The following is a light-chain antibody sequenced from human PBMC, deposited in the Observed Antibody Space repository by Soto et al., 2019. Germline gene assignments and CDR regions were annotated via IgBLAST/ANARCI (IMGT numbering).Light chain of an antibody. Sequence: QSALTQPASVSGSPGQSITISCTGTSGDIGSYNRVSWYQQHPGKAPKLIIYEVTDRPSGVSNRFSGSKSGNTASLTISGLQAEDAAEYYCSSSTNIHTMACVFGTGTKLTVL. CDR1: SGDIGSYNR. CDR2: EVT. J-gene: IGLJ1*01. CDR3: SSSTNIHTMACV. V-gene: IGLV2-14*01.